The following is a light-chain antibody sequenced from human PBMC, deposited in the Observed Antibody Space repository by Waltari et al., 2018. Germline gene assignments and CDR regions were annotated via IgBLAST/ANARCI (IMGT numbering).Light chain of an antibody. CDR3: QQYDNWPPLT. CDR1: QSVSSN. CDR2: GAS. J-gene: IGKJ4*01. V-gene: IGKV3-15*01. Sequence: EIVMTQSPATLSISPGERATLSCRASQSVSSNLAWYQQKPGQAPRLLIYGASTRATDIPARFSGSGSGAEFTLTISSLQSEDFAVYYGQQYDNWPPLTFGGGTKVEIK.